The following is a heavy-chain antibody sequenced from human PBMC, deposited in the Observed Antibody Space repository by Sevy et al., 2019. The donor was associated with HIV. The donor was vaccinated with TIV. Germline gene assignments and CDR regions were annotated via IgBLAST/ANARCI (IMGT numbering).Heavy chain of an antibody. CDR2: ISAYNGNT. CDR3: ARDGVEMATITSSWWFDP. D-gene: IGHD5-12*01. J-gene: IGHJ5*02. V-gene: IGHV1-18*04. Sequence: ASVKVSCKASGYTFTSYGISWVRQAPGQGLEWMGWISAYNGNTNYAQKLQGRVTMTTDTSTSTAYMELRSLRSDDTAVYYCARDGVEMATITSSWWFDPWGHGTLVTVSS. CDR1: GYTFTSYG.